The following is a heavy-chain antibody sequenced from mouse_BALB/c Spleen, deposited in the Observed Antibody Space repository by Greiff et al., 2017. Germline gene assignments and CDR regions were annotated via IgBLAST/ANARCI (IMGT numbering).Heavy chain of an antibody. V-gene: IGHV5-17*02. CDR3: ARSLTHFDY. CDR1: GFTFSSFG. D-gene: IGHD2-12*01. J-gene: IGHJ2*01. CDR2: ISSGSSTI. Sequence: EVKLVESGGGLVQPGGSRKLSCAASGFTFSSFGMHWVRQAPEKGLEWVAYISSGSSTIYYADTVKGRFTISRDNPKNTLFLQMTSLRSEDTAMYYCARSLTHFDYWGQGTTLTVSS.